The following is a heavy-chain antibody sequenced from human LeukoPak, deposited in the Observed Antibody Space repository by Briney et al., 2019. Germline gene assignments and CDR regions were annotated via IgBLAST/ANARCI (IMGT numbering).Heavy chain of an antibody. D-gene: IGHD6-6*01. CDR1: GFTFSSYE. CDR2: ISGNGGST. J-gene: IGHJ3*02. Sequence: GGSLRLSCAASGFTFSSYEMSWVRQAPGKGLEWVSSISGNGGSTYYAVSVQGRFTISRDNSKNTLYLQMNSLKVEDTAVYYCAKDRWAARIIIDAFDIWGQGTMVTVSS. V-gene: IGHV3-23*01. CDR3: AKDRWAARIIIDAFDI.